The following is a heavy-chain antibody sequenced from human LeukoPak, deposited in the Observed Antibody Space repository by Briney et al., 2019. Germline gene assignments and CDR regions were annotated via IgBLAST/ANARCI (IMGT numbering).Heavy chain of an antibody. Sequence: ASVKVSCKASGYTFTSYGITWVRQAPGQGLEWMGWISAYNGNTNYAQKLQGRVTMTTDTSTSTAYMELRSLRSDDTAVYYCAMASCSGGSCYSDYWGQGTLVTVSA. J-gene: IGHJ4*02. CDR2: ISAYNGNT. D-gene: IGHD2-15*01. CDR1: GYTFTSYG. V-gene: IGHV1-18*01. CDR3: AMASCSGGSCYSDY.